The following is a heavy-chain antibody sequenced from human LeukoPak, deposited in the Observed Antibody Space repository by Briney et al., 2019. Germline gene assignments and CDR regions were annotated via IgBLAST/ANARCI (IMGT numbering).Heavy chain of an antibody. Sequence: SSETLSLTCTVSGASFSSSTYYWGWIRQPPGKGLEWIGSIYYSGSTYYNPSLKSRVTMSVDTSKNQFSLKLSSVTAADTAIYYCARHAGGISATGTRPFDYWGQGTLVTVSS. D-gene: IGHD6-13*01. CDR3: ARHAGGISATGTRPFDY. V-gene: IGHV4-39*01. CDR1: GASFSSSTYY. CDR2: IYYSGST. J-gene: IGHJ4*02.